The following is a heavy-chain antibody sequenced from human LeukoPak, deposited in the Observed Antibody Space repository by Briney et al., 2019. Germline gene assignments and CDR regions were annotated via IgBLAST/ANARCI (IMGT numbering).Heavy chain of an antibody. Sequence: GGSLRLSCAASGFTFNSYAMSWVRQAPGKGLEWVSGINWNGGSTGYADSVKGRFTISRDNAKNSLYLQMNSLRAEDTALYYCARSDYYYDSSGYYRTGSAFDIWGQGTMVTVSS. CDR2: INWNGGST. CDR1: GFTFNSYA. D-gene: IGHD3-22*01. CDR3: ARSDYYYDSSGYYRTGSAFDI. J-gene: IGHJ3*02. V-gene: IGHV3-20*04.